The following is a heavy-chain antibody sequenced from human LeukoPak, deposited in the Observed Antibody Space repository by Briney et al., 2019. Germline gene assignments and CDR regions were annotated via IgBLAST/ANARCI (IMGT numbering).Heavy chain of an antibody. J-gene: IGHJ4*02. V-gene: IGHV4-34*01. D-gene: IGHD3-22*01. CDR1: GGAFSGYY. CDR3: ARKNITMIKGTLFDY. Sequence: SETLSLTCAVYGGAFSGYYWSWIRQPPGKGLEWIGEINHSGSTDYHPSLKSRVTMSVDTSKNQFSLRLSSVTAADTAVYYCARKNITMIKGTLFDYWGQGILVTVSS. CDR2: INHSGST.